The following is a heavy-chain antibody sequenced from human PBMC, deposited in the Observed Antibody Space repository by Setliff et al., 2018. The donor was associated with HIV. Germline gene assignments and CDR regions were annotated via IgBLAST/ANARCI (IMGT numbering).Heavy chain of an antibody. Sequence: PGPPVKVSCKASGYTFTSYDINWVRQATGQGLEWMGWMNPNSGNTGYAQKFQGRVTITRNTSISTAYMELSSLRSEDTAVYYCARGLRFLEWLSRDNWFDPWGQGTLVTVSS. D-gene: IGHD3-3*01. CDR3: ARGLRFLEWLSRDNWFDP. J-gene: IGHJ5*02. CDR1: GYTFTSYD. CDR2: MNPNSGNT. V-gene: IGHV1-8*03.